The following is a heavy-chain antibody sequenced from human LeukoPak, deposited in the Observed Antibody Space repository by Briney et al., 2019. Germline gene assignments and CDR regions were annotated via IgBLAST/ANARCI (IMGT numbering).Heavy chain of an antibody. CDR2: IIPIFGTA. J-gene: IGHJ4*02. V-gene: IGHV1-69*05. Sequence: ASVKVSCKASGGTFSSYAISWVRQAPGQGLEWMGGIIPIFGTANYAQKFQGRVTITTDESTSTAYMELSSLRSEDTAVYYCARAPYYDSSGYPDYWGQGTLVTVPS. D-gene: IGHD3-22*01. CDR3: ARAPYYDSSGYPDY. CDR1: GGTFSSYA.